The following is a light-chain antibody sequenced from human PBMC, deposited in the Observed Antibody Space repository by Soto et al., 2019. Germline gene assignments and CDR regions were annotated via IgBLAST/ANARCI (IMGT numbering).Light chain of an antibody. CDR3: QQFGTPPWT. CDR1: ERIYSAY. CDR2: GTS. Sequence: VLTQSPGTLSLSRGERATLSCRASERIYSAYLGWYQQKPGQAPRLLIYGTSSRATGIPDRFSGSGSGTHFNLTISRLEPEDFAVYYCQQFGTPPWTFGQGTKVDI. V-gene: IGKV3-20*01. J-gene: IGKJ1*01.